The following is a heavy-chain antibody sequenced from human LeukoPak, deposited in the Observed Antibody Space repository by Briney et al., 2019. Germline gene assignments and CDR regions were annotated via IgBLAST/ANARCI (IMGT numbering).Heavy chain of an antibody. V-gene: IGHV1-46*03. CDR2: INPGDGST. Sequence: ASVKVSCKTSSYTFTNYYLHWVRQAPGQGLEWMGIINPGDGSTNYARKFQGRVTMTRDTSASTVYMEVSSLTSEDTAVYYCTKVGQLVFNFWGQGTLVTVSS. D-gene: IGHD6-6*01. CDR3: TKVGQLVFNF. J-gene: IGHJ4*02. CDR1: SYTFTNYY.